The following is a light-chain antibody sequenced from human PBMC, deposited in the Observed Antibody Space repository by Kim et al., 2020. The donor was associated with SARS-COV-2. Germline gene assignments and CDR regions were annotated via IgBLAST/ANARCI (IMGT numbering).Light chain of an antibody. V-gene: IGKV3-15*01. CDR2: DAS. CDR3: QQYHNWPGT. Sequence: VAPGGRAILSCRASHSVSRKLAWYQQKPGQAPRLRIYDASTRATGIPARFSGRGSGTEFTLSCSSLQSEDFAIFYCQQYHNWPGTSGQGTKVDIK. CDR1: HSVSRK. J-gene: IGKJ1*01.